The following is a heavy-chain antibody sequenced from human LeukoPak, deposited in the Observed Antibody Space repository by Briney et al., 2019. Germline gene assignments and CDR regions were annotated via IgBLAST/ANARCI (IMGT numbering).Heavy chain of an antibody. CDR3: TRNTTGNYFDY. Sequence: ASVKVSCKASGNTFTTYYMHWVRQAPGQGLEWMGTINPSGTSTRNAQKLQGRVTMTRDMSTSTVYMELSSLKSEDTAVYYCTRNTTGNYFDYWGQGTLVTVSS. J-gene: IGHJ4*02. D-gene: IGHD1-1*01. CDR2: INPSGTST. V-gene: IGHV1-46*01. CDR1: GNTFTTYY.